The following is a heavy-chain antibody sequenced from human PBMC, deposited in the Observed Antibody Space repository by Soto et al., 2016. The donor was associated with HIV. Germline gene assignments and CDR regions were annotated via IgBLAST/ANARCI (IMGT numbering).Heavy chain of an antibody. V-gene: IGHV4-39*01. CDR3: ARGIRGYYFDS. J-gene: IGHJ4*02. CDR1: GGSITSSPYY. CDR2: IYYSGRA. Sequence: QLQLQESGPGLVKPSATLSLTCTISGGSITSSPYYGGWIRQTPGKGLEWIGNIYYSGRAYYNPSLKSRVTISVDTSKSQFSLKLSSVTAADTAVYFCARGIRGYYFDSWGQGTLVT. D-gene: IGHD2-15*01.